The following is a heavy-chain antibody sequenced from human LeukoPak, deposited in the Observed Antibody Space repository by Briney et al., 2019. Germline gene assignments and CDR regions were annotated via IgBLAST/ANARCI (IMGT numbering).Heavy chain of an antibody. CDR3: ARDRSSSSWYVPFDY. CDR1: GFTFSSYS. CDR2: TSSSSSYI. V-gene: IGHV3-21*01. J-gene: IGHJ4*02. D-gene: IGHD6-13*01. Sequence: GGSLRLSCAASGFTFSSYSMNWVRQAPGKGLEWVSSTSSSSSYIYYADSVKGRFTISRDNAKNSLYLQMNSLRAEDTAVYYCARDRSSSSWYVPFDYWGQGTLVTVSS.